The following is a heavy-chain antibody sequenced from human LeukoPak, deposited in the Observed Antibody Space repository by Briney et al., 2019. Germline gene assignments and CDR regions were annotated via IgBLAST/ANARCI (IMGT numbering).Heavy chain of an antibody. CDR1: GGSFSGYY. CDR2: INHSGST. D-gene: IGHD3-10*01. CDR3: ARTRRSMVRGVTDYYYYGMDV. Sequence: PSETLSLTCAVYGGSFSGYYWSWIRQPPGKGLEWIGEINHSGSTNYNPSLKSRVTISVDTSKNQFSLKLSSVTAADTAVYYCARTRRSMVRGVTDYYYYGMDVWGQGTTVTVSS. V-gene: IGHV4-34*01. J-gene: IGHJ6*02.